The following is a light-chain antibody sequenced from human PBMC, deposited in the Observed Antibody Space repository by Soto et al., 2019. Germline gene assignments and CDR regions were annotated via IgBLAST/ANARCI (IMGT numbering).Light chain of an antibody. V-gene: IGKV1-5*01. J-gene: IGKJ1*01. CDR3: QLSNIYSVT. CDR1: QSISSN. Sequence: DIKISQSPSSLSASVEERVTITCRASQSISSNLNWYQQKPGKAPNVLIYAASSLKSGVPSRFSGSGSGTEFTLTISSLQPDDFAPYYCQLSNIYSVTFGQGANVDIK. CDR2: AAS.